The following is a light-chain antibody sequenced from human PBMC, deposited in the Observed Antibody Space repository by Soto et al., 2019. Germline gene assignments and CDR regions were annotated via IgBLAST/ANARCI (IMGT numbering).Light chain of an antibody. CDR1: QSIDTH. V-gene: IGKV1-39*01. J-gene: IGKJ1*01. CDR3: QQTYSYPAT. Sequence: IRMTQSPSSLSASVGDRVTIACRASQSIDTHLNWYQQHPGKAPNALIYEASNLQSGVPSRFSGSGSGTDFTLTISGLQPDDSATYYCQQTYSYPATFGQGTKVDIK. CDR2: EAS.